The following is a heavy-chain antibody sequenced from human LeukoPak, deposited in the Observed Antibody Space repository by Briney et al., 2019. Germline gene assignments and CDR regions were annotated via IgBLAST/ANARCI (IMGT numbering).Heavy chain of an antibody. CDR2: ISGSGGST. D-gene: IGHD6-6*01. Sequence: PRGSLRLSCAASGFTFSNYAMSWVRQAPGKGLEWVSAISGSGGSTYYADSVKGRFTISRDNSKNTLYLQMNSLRAEDTAVYYCAKDPPVRIAARSTDYWGQGTLVTVSS. V-gene: IGHV3-23*01. J-gene: IGHJ4*02. CDR1: GFTFSNYA. CDR3: AKDPPVRIAARSTDY.